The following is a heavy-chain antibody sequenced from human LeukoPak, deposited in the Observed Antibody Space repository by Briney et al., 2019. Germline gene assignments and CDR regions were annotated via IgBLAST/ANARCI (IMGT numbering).Heavy chain of an antibody. V-gene: IGHV3-23*01. Sequence: GGSLRLSCAASGFTFSSYAMSWVRQAPGKGLEWVSAISGSGGSTYYADSVKGRFTISRDNSKNTVYLQMNSLRVEDTAVYYCAKSRYPAGAEAGIWDYWGQGTLVTVSS. J-gene: IGHJ4*02. CDR1: GFTFSSYA. CDR2: ISGSGGST. D-gene: IGHD6-13*01. CDR3: AKSRYPAGAEAGIWDY.